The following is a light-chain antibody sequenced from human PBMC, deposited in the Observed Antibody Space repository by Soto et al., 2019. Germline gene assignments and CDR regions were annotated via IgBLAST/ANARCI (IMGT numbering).Light chain of an antibody. CDR3: SSYTSSNSLV. Sequence: QSALTQPASVSGSPGQSITISRTGTSSDIGRYDYVSWYQQHPGKAPKFIIYDVYSRPSGVSNRFSGSKSGNTSSLTISGLQPEDEADYFCSSYTSSNSLVFGPGTKVTVL. J-gene: IGLJ1*01. V-gene: IGLV2-14*03. CDR2: DVY. CDR1: SSDIGRYDY.